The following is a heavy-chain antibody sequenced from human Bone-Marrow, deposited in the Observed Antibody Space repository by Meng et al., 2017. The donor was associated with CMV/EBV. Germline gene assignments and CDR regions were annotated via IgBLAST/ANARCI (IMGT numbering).Heavy chain of an antibody. CDR1: GFTFSSYR. V-gene: IGHV3-7*01. CDR3: AREGTADDAFDI. Sequence: GGPRRSSCAPSGFTFSSYRMTWFGQAPGKGLEWVANKKQDGSEKYYVDSVKGRFTISRDNAKNSLYLQMNSLRAEDTAVYYCAREGTADDAFDIWGQGTMVTVSS. J-gene: IGHJ3*02. D-gene: IGHD1/OR15-1a*01. CDR2: KKQDGSEK.